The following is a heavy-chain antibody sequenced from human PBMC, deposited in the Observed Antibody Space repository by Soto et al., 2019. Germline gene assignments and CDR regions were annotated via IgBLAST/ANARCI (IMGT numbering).Heavy chain of an antibody. J-gene: IGHJ3*02. CDR1: GFSLSNARMG. CDR3: ARIRPDAFWSGFPRGAFDI. CDR2: IFSNDEK. V-gene: IGHV2-26*01. D-gene: IGHD3-3*01. Sequence: QVTLKESGPVLVKPTETLTLTCTVSGFSLSNARMGVSWIRQPPGKALEWLAHIFSNDEKSYSTSLKSRLTLSKDPSKSQVVLTMTNMDPVDTATYYCARIRPDAFWSGFPRGAFDIWGQGTMVTVSS.